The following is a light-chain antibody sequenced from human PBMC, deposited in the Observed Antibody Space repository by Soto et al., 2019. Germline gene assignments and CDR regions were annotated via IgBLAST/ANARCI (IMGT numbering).Light chain of an antibody. J-gene: IGLJ1*01. CDR2: EVS. CDR1: SSDVGASNY. V-gene: IGLV2-8*01. CDR3: SSYAGTNNLLYV. Sequence: ALTQPPSASGSPGQSVTISCSGTSSDVGASNYVSWYQQHPGKAPRLLIYEVSQRPSGVPDRFSGSKSANTASLTVSGLQPEDEADYYCSSYAGTNNLLYVFGTGTKVTVL.